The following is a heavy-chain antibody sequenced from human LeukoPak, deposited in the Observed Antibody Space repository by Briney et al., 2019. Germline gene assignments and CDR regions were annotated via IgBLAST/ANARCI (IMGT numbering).Heavy chain of an antibody. V-gene: IGHV1-2*02. D-gene: IGHD6-6*01. J-gene: IGHJ6*03. CDR2: INPNSGGT. CDR1: GYTFTGYY. CDR3: ARVGSSSSPYYYYYYMDV. Sequence: ASVKVSCKASGYTFTGYYMHWVRQAPGQGLEWMGWINPNSGGTNYAQKFQGRVTMTRDTSISTAYMELSRLRSEDTAVYYCARVGSSSSPYYYYYYMDVWGKGTTVTVSS.